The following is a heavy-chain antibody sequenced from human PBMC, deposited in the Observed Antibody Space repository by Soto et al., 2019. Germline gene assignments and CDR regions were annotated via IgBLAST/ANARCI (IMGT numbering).Heavy chain of an antibody. D-gene: IGHD5-12*01. J-gene: IGHJ4*02. CDR1: GFTFSRVS. CDR2: ISSGSSDT. CDR3: ASRMATIDYFDY. Sequence: LRLSCEASGFTFSRVSMNWVRQVPGKGLEWVASISSGSSDTWYADPVKGRFTISRDNSKNTLYLQMNSLRAEDTAVYYCASRMATIDYFDYWGQGTLVTVSS. V-gene: IGHV3-21*01.